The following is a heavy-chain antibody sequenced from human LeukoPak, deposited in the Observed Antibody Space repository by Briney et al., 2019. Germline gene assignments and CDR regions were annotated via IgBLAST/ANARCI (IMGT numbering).Heavy chain of an antibody. V-gene: IGHV1-18*01. J-gene: IGHJ4*02. CDR3: AGVAGFYWNSDSFDY. D-gene: IGHD1-7*01. CDR1: GYTFITYG. Sequence: GASVKVSCKASGYTFITYGISWVRQAPGQGLEWMGWISAYNGQTNYAQKVQGRVTMTTDTSTKTAYMELRSLGSDDTAVYYCAGVAGFYWNSDSFDYCGQGTQVTVSS. CDR2: ISAYNGQT.